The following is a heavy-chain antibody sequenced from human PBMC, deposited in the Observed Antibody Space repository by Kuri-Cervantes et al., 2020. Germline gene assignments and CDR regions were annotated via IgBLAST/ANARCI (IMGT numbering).Heavy chain of an antibody. V-gene: IGHV1-18*01. CDR1: GYTFTSYG. Sequence: ASVKVSCKASGYTFTSYGISWVRQAPGQGLEWMGWISGYNGDANYAQRFHGRVAMTTDTSTSTAYMELASLRSDDTAVYYCARVYSSGWYPDAFDIWGQGTMVTVSS. J-gene: IGHJ3*02. CDR2: ISGYNGDA. CDR3: ARVYSSGWYPDAFDI. D-gene: IGHD6-19*01.